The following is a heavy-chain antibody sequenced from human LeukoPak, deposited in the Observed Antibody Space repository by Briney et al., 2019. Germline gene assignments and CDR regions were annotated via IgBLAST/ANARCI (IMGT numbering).Heavy chain of an antibody. CDR1: GFTFSNAW. J-gene: IGHJ4*02. Sequence: GGSLRLSCAASGFTFSNAWMSWVRQAPGKGLEWVSAISRSGDRTFYADSVKGRFTISRDSSIDTLFLQMNSLRAEDTAVYFCAKELRPNDYWGQGTLVTVSS. CDR2: ISRSGDRT. V-gene: IGHV3-23*01. CDR3: AKELRPNDY. D-gene: IGHD2-15*01.